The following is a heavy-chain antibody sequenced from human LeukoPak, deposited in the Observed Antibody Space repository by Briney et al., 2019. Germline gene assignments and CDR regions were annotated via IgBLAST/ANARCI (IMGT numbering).Heavy chain of an antibody. CDR1: GFTFSSYS. V-gene: IGHV3-23*01. J-gene: IGHJ4*02. Sequence: GGSLRLSCAASGFTFSSYSMSWVRQAPGKGLEWVSAISGSGGSTYYADSVKGRFTISRDNSKNTLYLQMNSLRAEDTAVYYCARENVLLWFGELLYWGQGTLVTVSS. CDR2: ISGSGGST. CDR3: ARENVLLWFGELLY. D-gene: IGHD3-10*01.